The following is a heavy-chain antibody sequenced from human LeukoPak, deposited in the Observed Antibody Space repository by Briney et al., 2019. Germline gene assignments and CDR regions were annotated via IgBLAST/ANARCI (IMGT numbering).Heavy chain of an antibody. CDR3: ARGSTYYDSSGQVPFDY. J-gene: IGHJ4*02. Sequence: GGSLRLSCAASGFTFSTYSMNWVRQAPGKGLEWVSYISSSSSTIYYADSVKGRFTIFRDNAKNSLYLQMNSLRAEDTAVYYCARGSTYYDSSGQVPFDYWGQGTLVTVSS. CDR1: GFTFSTYS. CDR2: ISSSSSTI. V-gene: IGHV3-48*01. D-gene: IGHD3-22*01.